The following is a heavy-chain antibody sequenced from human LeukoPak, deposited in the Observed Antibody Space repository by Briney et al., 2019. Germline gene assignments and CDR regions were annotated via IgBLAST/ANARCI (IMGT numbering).Heavy chain of an antibody. D-gene: IGHD2-2*01. V-gene: IGHV1-69*13. CDR3: ASLGYCSSTSCYHAFDI. J-gene: IGHJ3*02. Sequence: ASVKVSCKASGGTFSSYAISWVRQAPGQGLEWMGGIIPIFGTANYAQKFQGRVTFTADESTSTAYMELSSLRSEDTAVYYCASLGYCSSTSCYHAFDIWGQGTMVTVSS. CDR1: GGTFSSYA. CDR2: IIPIFGTA.